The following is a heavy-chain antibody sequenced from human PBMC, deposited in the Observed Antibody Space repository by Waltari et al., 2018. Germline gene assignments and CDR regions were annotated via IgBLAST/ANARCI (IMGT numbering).Heavy chain of an antibody. V-gene: IGHV1-69*05. Sequence: QVHLVQSGAVVKEPGSSVKVSCKAPGGAFSTYVIRWVRQVPGQGLEWMGGFIPALGAANYAQKFQGRVTITTDESTSTGYMELNSLRSEDTAVYYCGREGSCTKTTCLYYGMDVWGPGTTVTVSS. J-gene: IGHJ6*02. CDR2: FIPALGAA. CDR1: GGAFSTYV. D-gene: IGHD2-8*01. CDR3: GREGSCTKTTCLYYGMDV.